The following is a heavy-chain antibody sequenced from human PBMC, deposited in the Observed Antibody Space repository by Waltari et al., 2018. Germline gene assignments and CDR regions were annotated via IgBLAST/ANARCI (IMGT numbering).Heavy chain of an antibody. CDR3: VRLALGEGDY. CDR2: IRGDEGDI. CDR1: VLPFRSYY. J-gene: IGHJ4*02. D-gene: IGHD3-16*01. Sequence: EVLLVESGGGLVQHGGSLRLSCSGSVLPFRSYYMNWVRQAPGKGPMWIARIRGDEGDIAYADSVRGRFTISRDNAKNTVYLQMNSLRAEDTAVYYCVRLALGEGDYWGQGTLVTVSS. V-gene: IGHV3-74*01.